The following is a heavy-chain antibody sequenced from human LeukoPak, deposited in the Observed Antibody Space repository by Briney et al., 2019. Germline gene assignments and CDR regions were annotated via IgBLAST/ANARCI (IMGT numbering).Heavy chain of an antibody. V-gene: IGHV4-39*01. CDR3: ARQSRYFHREGYQYGMDV. CDR1: GASITSSTYY. D-gene: IGHD3-9*01. CDR2: VNFSGTT. J-gene: IGHJ6*02. Sequence: PSETLSLTCTVSGASITSSTYYYGWFRQPSGKGLEWIGIVNFSGTTYSSPSIKSRVTVSVDTSKNQFSLKLSSVTAADTAVYYCARQSRYFHREGYQYGMDVWGQGTTVTVSS.